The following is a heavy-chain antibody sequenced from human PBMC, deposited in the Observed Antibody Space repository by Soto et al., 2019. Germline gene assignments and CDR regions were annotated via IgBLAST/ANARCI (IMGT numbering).Heavy chain of an antibody. Sequence: SETLSLTCTVSGGSISSSSYYWGWIRQPPGKGLEWIGSIYYSGSTYYNPSLKSRVTISVDTSKNQFSLKLSSVTAADTAVYYCARINSSSWYDYYYYGMDVWGQGTTVTVPS. D-gene: IGHD6-13*01. CDR3: ARINSSSWYDYYYYGMDV. V-gene: IGHV4-39*01. CDR2: IYYSGST. J-gene: IGHJ6*02. CDR1: GGSISSSSYY.